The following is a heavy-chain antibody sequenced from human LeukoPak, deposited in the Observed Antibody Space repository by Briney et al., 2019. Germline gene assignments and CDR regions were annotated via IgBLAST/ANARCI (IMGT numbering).Heavy chain of an antibody. CDR3: AKELGYSGPNGMDV. V-gene: IGHV3-23*01. CDR1: RFTLSSYA. D-gene: IGHD5-12*01. Sequence: GGSLRLSCAVSRFTLSSYAMSWVRQAPGKGLEWVSAISGSGGSTYYADSVKGRFTISRDNSKNTLYLQITSLRAEDTAVYYCAKELGYSGPNGMDVWGQGTTVTVSS. J-gene: IGHJ6*02. CDR2: ISGSGGST.